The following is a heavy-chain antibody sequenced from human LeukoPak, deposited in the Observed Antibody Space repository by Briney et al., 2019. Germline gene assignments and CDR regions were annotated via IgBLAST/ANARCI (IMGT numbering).Heavy chain of an antibody. D-gene: IGHD3-16*02. Sequence: ASVKVSCKVSGYTLTELSMHWVRQAPGKGLEWMGGFDPEDGETIYAQKFQGRVTMTEDTSTDTAYMELSSLRSEDTAVYYCATRQKDSFGGVIVAGFDPWGQGTPVTVSS. CDR1: GYTLTELS. CDR2: FDPEDGET. V-gene: IGHV1-24*01. CDR3: ATRQKDSFGGVIVAGFDP. J-gene: IGHJ5*02.